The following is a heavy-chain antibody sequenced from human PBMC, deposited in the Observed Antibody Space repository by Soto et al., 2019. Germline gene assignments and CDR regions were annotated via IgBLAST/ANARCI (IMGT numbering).Heavy chain of an antibody. CDR3: ARRDSTDCSNGVCSFFYNHDMDV. V-gene: IGHV1-2*04. CDR2: INLKSGGT. Sequence: WASVKVSCKASGYSFTDYHIHWVRQAPGQGLEWLGRINLKSGGTSNAQKFQGWVTMTTDTSISTASMELTRLTSDDTAIYYCARRDSTDCSNGVCSFFYNHDMDVWGQGTTVTVSS. CDR1: GYSFTDYH. J-gene: IGHJ6*02. D-gene: IGHD2-8*01.